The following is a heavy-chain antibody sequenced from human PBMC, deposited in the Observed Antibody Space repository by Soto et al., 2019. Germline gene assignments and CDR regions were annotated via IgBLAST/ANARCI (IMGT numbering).Heavy chain of an antibody. Sequence: VASGKVCCKASGVTFNTYTFSWVRQAPGQGLEWMGSIIPIFGTTHYAQSFQGRLSITADQSSTTTYMELRSLTSHDTALYYCARIPRYSFPTSDPLDNWGQGTLVTVSS. CDR2: IIPIFGTT. V-gene: IGHV1-69*13. D-gene: IGHD1-26*01. CDR3: ARIPRYSFPTSDPLDN. CDR1: GVTFNTYT. J-gene: IGHJ1*01.